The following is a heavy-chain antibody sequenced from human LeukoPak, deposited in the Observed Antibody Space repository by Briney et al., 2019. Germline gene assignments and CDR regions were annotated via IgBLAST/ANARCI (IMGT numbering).Heavy chain of an antibody. D-gene: IGHD5-24*01. CDR1: GFTFSTHG. CDR2: LSYDGRDK. J-gene: IGHJ4*02. V-gene: IGHV3-30*18. CDR3: AKEVTHGYNCLDY. Sequence: GGSLRLSCAASGFTFSTHGMHWVRQAPGKGLEWVAVLSYDGRDKYYADSVKGGFTISRDNSKNTLYLQMSSLRDEDTAVYYCAKEVTHGYNCLDYWGQGTLVTVSS.